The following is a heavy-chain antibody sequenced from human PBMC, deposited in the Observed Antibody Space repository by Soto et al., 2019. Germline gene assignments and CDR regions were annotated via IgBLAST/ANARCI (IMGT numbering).Heavy chain of an antibody. J-gene: IGHJ4*02. D-gene: IGHD2-15*01. V-gene: IGHV3-23*01. CDR2: ISGSGGST. Sequence: GGSLRLSCAASGFTFSSYAMSLVRQAPGKGLECVSAISGSGGSTYYADSVKGRFTISRXXSKNTLYLQMNSLRAEDTAVYYCAKDVRYCSGGSCYYVGYYDSSGFHYWGQGTLVTVSS. CDR3: AKDVRYCSGGSCYYVGYYDSSGFHY. CDR1: GFTFSSYA.